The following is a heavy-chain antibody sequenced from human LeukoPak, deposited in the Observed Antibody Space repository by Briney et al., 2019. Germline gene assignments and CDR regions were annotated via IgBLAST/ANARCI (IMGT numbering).Heavy chain of an antibody. CDR1: GGSISSYY. CDR2: IYYSGST. V-gene: IGHV4-59*01. CDR3: ARLSTVTTSFDY. Sequence: NPSETLSLTCTVSGGSISSYYWSWIRQPPGKGLEWIGYIYYSGSTNYNPSLKSRVTISVDTSKNQFSLKLSSVTAAGTAVYYCARLSTVTTSFDYWGQGTLVTVSS. D-gene: IGHD4-11*01. J-gene: IGHJ4*02.